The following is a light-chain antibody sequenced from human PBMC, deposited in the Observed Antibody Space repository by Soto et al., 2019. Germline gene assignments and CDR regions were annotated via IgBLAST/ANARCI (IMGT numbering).Light chain of an antibody. CDR3: QQFNSYRYT. CDR1: QGISSA. V-gene: IGKV1-13*02. CDR2: DAS. J-gene: IGKJ2*01. Sequence: AIQLTQSPSSLSASVGDRVTITCRASQGISSALAWYQQKPGKAPKLLIYDASSLESGVPSRFSGRGSGTAFTLTISRLQPEDFATYYCQQFNSYRYTFGQGTKLEIQ.